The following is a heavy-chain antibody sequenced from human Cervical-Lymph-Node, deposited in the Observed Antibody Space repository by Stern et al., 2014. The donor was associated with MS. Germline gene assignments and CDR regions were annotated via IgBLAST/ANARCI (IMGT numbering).Heavy chain of an antibody. CDR3: ARDRSGLGDY. J-gene: IGHJ4*02. V-gene: IGHV3-30*04. CDR2: ISYVETDK. Sequence: VQLVESGGGVVQPGRSLRLSCAASGFTFSDYPMHWVRQTPGTGLGGVAVISYVETDKFYADSVKGRFTISRDNSKNTLYLQMNSLRSEDTAVYHCARDRSGLGDYWGQGTLVTVSS. CDR1: GFTFSDYP. D-gene: IGHD3/OR15-3a*01.